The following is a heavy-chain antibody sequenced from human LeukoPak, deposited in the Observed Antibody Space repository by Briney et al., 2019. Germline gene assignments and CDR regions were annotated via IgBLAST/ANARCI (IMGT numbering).Heavy chain of an antibody. Sequence: SVKVSCKASGGTLSSYAISWVRQAPGRGLEWMGGIIPIFGTANYAQKFQGRVTITTDESTSTAYMELSSLRSEDTAVYYCASREQLAMHFDYWGQGTLVTVSS. J-gene: IGHJ4*02. D-gene: IGHD6-13*01. CDR3: ASREQLAMHFDY. CDR2: IIPIFGTA. CDR1: GGTLSSYA. V-gene: IGHV1-69*05.